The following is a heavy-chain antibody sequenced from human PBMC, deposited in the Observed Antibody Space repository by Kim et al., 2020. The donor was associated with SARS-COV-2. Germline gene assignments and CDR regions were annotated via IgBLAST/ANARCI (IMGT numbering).Heavy chain of an antibody. Sequence: GGSLRLSCAASGFTFSSYGMHWVRQAPGKGLEWVAVISYDGSNKYYADSVKGRFTISRDNSKNTLYLQMNSLRAEDTAVYYCAKESEGSKDPNFDYWGQGTLVTVSS. J-gene: IGHJ4*02. D-gene: IGHD4-4*01. CDR1: GFTFSSYG. CDR2: ISYDGSNK. CDR3: AKESEGSKDPNFDY. V-gene: IGHV3-30*18.